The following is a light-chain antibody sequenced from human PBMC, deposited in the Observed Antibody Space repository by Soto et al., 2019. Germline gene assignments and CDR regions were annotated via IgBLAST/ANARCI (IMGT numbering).Light chain of an antibody. J-gene: IGLJ1*01. CDR2: DVS. CDR1: SSDVGGYNY. Sequence: QSALTQPASVSGSPGQLITISCTGTSSDVGGYNYVSWYQQHPGKAPKLMIYDVSNRPSGVSNRFSGSKSGNTASLTISGLQAEDEADYYCSSYTSSSTLVFGTGNKVTVL. CDR3: SSYTSSSTLV. V-gene: IGLV2-14*01.